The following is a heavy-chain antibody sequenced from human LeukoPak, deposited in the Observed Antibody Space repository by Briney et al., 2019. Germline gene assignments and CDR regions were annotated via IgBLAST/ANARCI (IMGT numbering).Heavy chain of an antibody. CDR2: INHSGST. CDR1: GGSFSGYY. V-gene: IGHV4-34*01. D-gene: IGHD4-23*01. Sequence: SETLSLTCAVYGGSFSGYYWSSIRQPPGKGLEWIGEINHSGSTNYNPALKSLVTISVDTSKNQFSLNLTSVTAADTAVYYCARERYYYGGKTWFDPWGQGTLVTVSS. CDR3: ARERYYYGGKTWFDP. J-gene: IGHJ5*02.